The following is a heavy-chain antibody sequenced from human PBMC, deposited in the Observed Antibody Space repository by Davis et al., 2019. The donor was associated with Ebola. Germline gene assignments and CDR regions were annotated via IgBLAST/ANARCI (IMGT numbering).Heavy chain of an antibody. D-gene: IGHD2-2*01. Sequence: GESLKISCAASGFTFSNYYLHWVRQAPGKGLEWVARIKTDGSTTRYADSVKGRFTISRDNTKSTLYLQMNSLRGEDTAIYYCARDTSHQLPHWLYYFYGMDVWGQGTTVTVSS. J-gene: IGHJ6*02. CDR2: IKTDGSTT. CDR1: GFTFSNYY. V-gene: IGHV3-74*01. CDR3: ARDTSHQLPHWLYYFYGMDV.